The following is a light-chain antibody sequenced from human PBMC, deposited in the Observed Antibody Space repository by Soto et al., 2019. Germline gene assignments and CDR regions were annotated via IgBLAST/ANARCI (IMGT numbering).Light chain of an antibody. CDR2: KAS. Sequence: IQMTHSPSSLSASVGARVTITCQASQDISNYLNWYQQKPGKAPKLLIYKASSLESGVPSRFSGSGSGTEFTLTISSLQPDDFATYYCQQYNSYSRTFGQGTKVDIK. V-gene: IGKV1-5*03. CDR1: QDISNY. CDR3: QQYNSYSRT. J-gene: IGKJ1*01.